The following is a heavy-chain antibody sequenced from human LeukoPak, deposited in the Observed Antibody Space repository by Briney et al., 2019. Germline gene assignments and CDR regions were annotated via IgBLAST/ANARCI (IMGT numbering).Heavy chain of an antibody. J-gene: IGHJ4*02. V-gene: IGHV3-21*01. Sequence: GGSLRLSCAASGFTFSSYSMNWVRQAPGKGLEWVSSISSSSSYIYYADSVKGRFTISRGNAKDSLYLQMNSLRAEDTAVYYCARVDTAMASGYWGQGTLVTVSS. D-gene: IGHD5-18*01. CDR2: ISSSSSYI. CDR3: ARVDTAMASGY. CDR1: GFTFSSYS.